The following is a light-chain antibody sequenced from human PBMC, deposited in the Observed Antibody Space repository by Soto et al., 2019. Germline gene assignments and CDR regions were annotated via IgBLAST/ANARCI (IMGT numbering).Light chain of an antibody. CDR2: EVS. CDR3: SSWTSSSTFV. Sequence: QSALTQPPSVSGSPGQSVTIPCTGTSSDVGSYNRVSWYQQPPATAPKLMIYEVSNRPSGVPDRFSGSKSGNTASLTISGLQAEDEADYYCSSWTSSSTFVFGTGTKLTVL. V-gene: IGLV2-18*02. CDR1: SSDVGSYNR. J-gene: IGLJ1*01.